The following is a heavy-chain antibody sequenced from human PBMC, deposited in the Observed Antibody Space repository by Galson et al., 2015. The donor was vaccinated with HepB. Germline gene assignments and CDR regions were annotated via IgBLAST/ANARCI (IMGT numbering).Heavy chain of an antibody. D-gene: IGHD3-10*01. CDR1: GFIFSDSY. V-gene: IGHV3-11*01. CDR3: ARSAGWFHP. J-gene: IGHJ5*02. CDR2: ISSDGVTK. Sequence: SLRLSCAASGFIFSDSYMSWIRQAPGKGPEWVSYISSDGVTKYYTDSVKGRFTISRDNAKNSLYLQKNSLRGDDTAVYYCARSAGWFHPWGQGTLVVVSS.